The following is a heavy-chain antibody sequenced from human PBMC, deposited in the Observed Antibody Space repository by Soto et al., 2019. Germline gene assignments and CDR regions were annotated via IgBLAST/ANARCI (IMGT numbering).Heavy chain of an antibody. V-gene: IGHV4-34*01. CDR1: GGSFSGYY. D-gene: IGHD6-6*01. CDR2: INHSGST. Sequence: QVQLQQWGAGLLKPSETLSLTCAVYGGSFSGYYWSWIRQPPGKGLEWIGEINHSGSTNYNPSLKSRVTISVDTSKNQFSLKLSSVTAADTAVYYCARGPHIAARPIRRNENWFDPWGQGTLVTVSS. CDR3: ARGPHIAARPIRRNENWFDP. J-gene: IGHJ5*02.